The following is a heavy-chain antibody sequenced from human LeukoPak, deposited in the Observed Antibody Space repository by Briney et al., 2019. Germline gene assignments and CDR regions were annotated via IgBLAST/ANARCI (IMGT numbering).Heavy chain of an antibody. CDR3: ARVRQQLVLGAFDI. Sequence: PGGSLRLSCAASGFTFSTYAMHWVRQAPGKGLEWVAIISYDGSNKNHADSVKGRFSISRDNSKNTVYLQMNSLRAEDTAVYYCARVRQQLVLGAFDIWGQGTMVTVSS. CDR1: GFTFSTYA. J-gene: IGHJ3*02. D-gene: IGHD6-13*01. V-gene: IGHV3-30*04. CDR2: ISYDGSNK.